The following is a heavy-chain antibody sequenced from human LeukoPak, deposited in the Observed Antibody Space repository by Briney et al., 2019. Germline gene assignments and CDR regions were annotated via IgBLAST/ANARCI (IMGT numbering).Heavy chain of an antibody. CDR2: IYYSGST. CDR1: GGSISSSSYY. Sequence: SDTLSLTCTVSGGSISSSSYYWGWIRQPPGKGLEWIGSIYYSGSTYYNPSLKSRVTISVDTSKNQFSLKLSSVTAADTAVYYCARLWLVQGFDYWGQGTLVTVSS. D-gene: IGHD6-19*01. V-gene: IGHV4-39*01. J-gene: IGHJ4*02. CDR3: ARLWLVQGFDY.